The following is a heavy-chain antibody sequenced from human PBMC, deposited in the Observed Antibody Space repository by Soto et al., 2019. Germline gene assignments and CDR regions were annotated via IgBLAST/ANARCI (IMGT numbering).Heavy chain of an antibody. D-gene: IGHD3-10*01. Sequence: SETLSLTCTVSGGSISSYYWSWIRQPPGKGLEWIGEIYHTGRTNYNPSLKSRVTISVDTSKNQFSLKLSSVTAADTAVYYCARVSGIYYYGMDVWGQGTMVTVSS. CDR2: IYHTGRT. J-gene: IGHJ6*02. CDR3: ARVSGIYYYGMDV. V-gene: IGHV4-59*12. CDR1: GGSISSYY.